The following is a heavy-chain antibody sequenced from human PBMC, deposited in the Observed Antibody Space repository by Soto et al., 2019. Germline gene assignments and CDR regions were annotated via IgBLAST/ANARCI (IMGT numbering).Heavy chain of an antibody. V-gene: IGHV3-23*01. CDR3: AKGHYYDSSGLYYFEY. CDR1: GFTFSNYA. J-gene: IGHJ4*02. CDR2: IVASGGGT. Sequence: GGSLRLSCAASGFTFSNYAMTWVRQAPGKGLEWVSAIVASGGGTYYADSVKGWFTISRDNSKNTLYLEVNSLRAEDTAVYYCAKGHYYDSSGLYYFEYWGRGTLVTVSS. D-gene: IGHD3-22*01.